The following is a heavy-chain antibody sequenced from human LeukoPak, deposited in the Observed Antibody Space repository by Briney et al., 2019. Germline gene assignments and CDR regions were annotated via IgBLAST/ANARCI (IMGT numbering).Heavy chain of an antibody. CDR2: IYYSGST. J-gene: IGHJ4*02. CDR3: ASEYGGAFVSPDY. Sequence: PSETLSLTCTVSGGSISSSSYYWGWIRQPPGKGLEWIGSIYYSGSTYYNPSLKSRVTISVDTSKNQFSLKLSSVTAADTAVYYCASEYGGAFVSPDYWGQGTLVTVSS. V-gene: IGHV4-39*01. CDR1: GGSISSSSYY. D-gene: IGHD4-23*01.